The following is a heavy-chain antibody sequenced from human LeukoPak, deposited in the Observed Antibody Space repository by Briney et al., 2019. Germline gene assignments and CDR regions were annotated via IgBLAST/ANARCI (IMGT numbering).Heavy chain of an antibody. Sequence: SETLSLTCTVSGGSISSSSYYWGWIRQPPGKGLEWIGSTYYSGSTYYNPSLKSRVTISVDTSKNQFSLKLSSVTAADTAVYYCSRADSNYGWFDPWGQGTLVTVSS. D-gene: IGHD4-11*01. V-gene: IGHV4-39*07. CDR1: GGSISSSSYY. CDR3: SRADSNYGWFDP. CDR2: TYYSGST. J-gene: IGHJ5*02.